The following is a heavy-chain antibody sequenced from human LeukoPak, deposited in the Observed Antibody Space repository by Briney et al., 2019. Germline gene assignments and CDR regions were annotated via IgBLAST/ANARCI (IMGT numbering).Heavy chain of an antibody. V-gene: IGHV3-23*01. Sequence: PGASLRLSCAASGFTFKNYGMAWVRQTPGKGLEWVSTIGEQYDDTHYADSVKGRFTISRDNSKNTVFLLMNSLRAEDTAVYYCARGTSVYDILTGLDYWGQGTLVTVSS. J-gene: IGHJ4*02. D-gene: IGHD3-9*01. CDR2: IGEQYDDT. CDR3: ARGTSVYDILTGLDY. CDR1: GFTFKNYG.